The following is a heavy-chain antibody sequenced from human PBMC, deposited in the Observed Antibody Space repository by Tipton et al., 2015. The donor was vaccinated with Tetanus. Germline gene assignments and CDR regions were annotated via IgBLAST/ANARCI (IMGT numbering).Heavy chain of an antibody. Sequence: TLSLTCNVSGGSITKDYWNWIRQSPGKTLEWIGYISHSGSPNYNPSLKSRATVSVDTSKNQFSLDLTSVTAADTGVYYCAGSQWLDGFIFDYWGQGSLVTVAS. CDR1: GGSITKDY. CDR3: AGSQWLDGFIFDY. CDR2: ISHSGSP. V-gene: IGHV4-59*07. J-gene: IGHJ4*02. D-gene: IGHD6-19*01.